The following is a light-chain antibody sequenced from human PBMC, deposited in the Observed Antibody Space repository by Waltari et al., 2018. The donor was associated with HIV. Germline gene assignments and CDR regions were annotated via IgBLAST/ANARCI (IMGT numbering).Light chain of an antibody. V-gene: IGLV2-8*01. CDR2: EVS. CDR1: SSDVGGYNY. CDR3: ISYAGSSKWV. J-gene: IGLJ3*02. Sequence: QSALTQPPSASGSPGQSVTISCTGTSSDVGGYNYVSWYQHHPGKAPKVMIYEVSKRPSGVPDRFSGSKSGNTASLTVSGLQAEDEADYYCISYAGSSKWVFGGGTKLTVL.